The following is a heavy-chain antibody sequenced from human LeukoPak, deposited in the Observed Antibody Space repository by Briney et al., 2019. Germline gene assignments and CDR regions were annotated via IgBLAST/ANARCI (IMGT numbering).Heavy chain of an antibody. V-gene: IGHV3-7*03. J-gene: IGHJ3*02. D-gene: IGHD3-16*01. CDR2: IKQDGDEK. CDR1: GFTLSGYW. CDR3: AKDIASGVVRGAPLDI. Sequence: RTGGSLRLSCAASGFTLSGYWMSWVRRAPGKGLEWVANIKQDGDEKYHVDSVKGRFTISRDNAKNSLYLQMNSLRAEDTALYYCAKDIASGVVRGAPLDIWGQGTMVTVSS.